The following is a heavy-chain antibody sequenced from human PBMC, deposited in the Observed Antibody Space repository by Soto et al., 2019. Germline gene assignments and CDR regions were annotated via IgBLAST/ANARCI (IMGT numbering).Heavy chain of an antibody. J-gene: IGHJ4*02. CDR2: ISNSGTTK. Sequence: EVRLEESGGTLVQPGGSLRLSCVGSGFTLSSFEVTWVRQAPGKGLEWLSYISNSGTTKHYADSVKGRFTVSRDNAKNSVHLQLNSLSAEDTGIYYCPRVQLGDSLDYWGQGTLVTVSS. V-gene: IGHV3-48*03. CDR3: PRVQLGDSLDY. CDR1: GFTLSSFE. D-gene: IGHD4-17*01.